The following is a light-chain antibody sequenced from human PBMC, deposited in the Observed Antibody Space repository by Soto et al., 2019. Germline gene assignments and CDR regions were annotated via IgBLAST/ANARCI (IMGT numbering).Light chain of an antibody. J-gene: IGLJ2*01. V-gene: IGLV1-40*01. CDR2: GNS. CDR1: SSNIGAGYD. CDR3: QSYDSSLSAVV. Sequence: QSVLTQPPSVSGAHGQRVTISCTGSSSNIGAGYDVHWYQQLPGAAPKLLIYGNSNRPSGVPDRFSGSKSGTSASLAITGLQAEDEADYYCQSYDSSLSAVVFGGGTKLTVL.